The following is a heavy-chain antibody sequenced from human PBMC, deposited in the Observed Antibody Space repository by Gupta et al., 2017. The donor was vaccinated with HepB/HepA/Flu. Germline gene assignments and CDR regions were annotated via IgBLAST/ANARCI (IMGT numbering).Heavy chain of an antibody. CDR2: ISGDGGST. CDR1: GFTFDDYA. CDR3: AKDTHTSFLYNWNWFDP. V-gene: IGHV3-43*02. D-gene: IGHD1-20*01. J-gene: IGHJ5*01. Sequence: EVQLVESGGGVVQPGGSLRPSCAASGFTFDDYAMPWVRQAPGKGLEWVSLISGDGGSTYYADSVKGRFTISRDNSKNSLYLQMNSLRTEDTALYYCAKDTHTSFLYNWNWFDPWGQGTLVTVSS.